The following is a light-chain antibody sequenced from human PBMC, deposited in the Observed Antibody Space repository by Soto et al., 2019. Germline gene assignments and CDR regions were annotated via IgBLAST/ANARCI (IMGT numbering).Light chain of an antibody. CDR1: SSNIGNNA. Sequence: QSVLTQSPSVSEAPRQRVTISCSGSSSNIGNNAVNWYQQLPGKAPKLLIYYDDLLPSGVSDRFSGSKSGTSASLAISGLQSEDEADYYCAAWDDSLNDVVFGGGTKLTVL. CDR3: AAWDDSLNDVV. J-gene: IGLJ2*01. CDR2: YDD. V-gene: IGLV1-36*01.